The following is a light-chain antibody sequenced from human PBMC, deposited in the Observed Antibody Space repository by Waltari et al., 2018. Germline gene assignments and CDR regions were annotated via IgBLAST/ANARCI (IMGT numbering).Light chain of an antibody. Sequence: QSALTQPRSVSGSSGQSVTISCSVSRSDVGVYGFISCDQHHPDKAPQLIIYDVTKRPSGVPDRFSGSKSGNTASLTISGLQADDEADYYCSSYTPTSFWVFGGGTKLTV. CDR2: DVT. CDR3: SSYTPTSFWV. V-gene: IGLV2-11*01. CDR1: RSDVGVYGF. J-gene: IGLJ3*02.